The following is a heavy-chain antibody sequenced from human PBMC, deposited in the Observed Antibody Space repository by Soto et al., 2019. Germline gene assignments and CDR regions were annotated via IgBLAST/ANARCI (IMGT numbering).Heavy chain of an antibody. CDR2: IGTAGDT. CDR3: ARTGIAAARRAFDI. D-gene: IGHD6-13*01. J-gene: IGHJ3*02. Sequence: PGGSLRLSCAASGFTFSSYDMHWVRQATGKGLEWVSAIGTAGDTYYPGSVKGRFTISRENAKNSLYLQMNSLRAGDTAVYYCARTGIAAARRAFDIWGQGTMVTVSS. CDR1: GFTFSSYD. V-gene: IGHV3-13*01.